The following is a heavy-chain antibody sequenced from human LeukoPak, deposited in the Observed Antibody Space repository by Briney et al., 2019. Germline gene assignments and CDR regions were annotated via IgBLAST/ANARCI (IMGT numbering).Heavy chain of an antibody. V-gene: IGHV3-30*02. D-gene: IGHD3-22*01. CDR1: GFTFSSYG. CDR3: AKDSAYYYDSSGYPGDY. Sequence: GGSLRLSCAASGFTFSSYGMHWVRQAPGKGLEGVAFIRYDGSNKYYADSVKGRFTISRDNSKNTLYLQMNSLRAEDTAVYYCAKDSAYYYDSSGYPGDYWGQGTLVTVSS. J-gene: IGHJ4*02. CDR2: IRYDGSNK.